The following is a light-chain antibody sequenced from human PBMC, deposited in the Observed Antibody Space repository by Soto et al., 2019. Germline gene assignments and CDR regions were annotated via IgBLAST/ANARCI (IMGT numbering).Light chain of an antibody. V-gene: IGKV1-39*01. CDR3: QQRSNGPIT. Sequence: DIQMTQSPSSLSASVGDRVTITCRASQSMSSYLNWYQQKPGKAPKLLIYAASSLQSGVPSRFSGSGSGTDFTLTISILEPEDFAFYYCQQRSNGPITFGPGTKVDI. CDR2: AAS. CDR1: QSMSSY. J-gene: IGKJ3*01.